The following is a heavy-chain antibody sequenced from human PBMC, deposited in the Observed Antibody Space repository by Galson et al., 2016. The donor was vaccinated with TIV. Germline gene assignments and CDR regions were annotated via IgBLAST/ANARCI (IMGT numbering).Heavy chain of an antibody. D-gene: IGHD4-11*01. V-gene: IGHV1-2*06. CDR1: GYTFTTYF. J-gene: IGHJ6*03. CDR3: AKERDRWTATTYYYYSMDV. Sequence: SVKVSCKAIGYTFTTYFIHWVRQAPGQGLEWLGRINPNRGGTQFSQKFQGRVTLTRDTSISTAYMELSGLRSDDTAIYYCAKERDRWTATTYYYYSMDVWGTGTTVTDSS. CDR2: INPNRGGT.